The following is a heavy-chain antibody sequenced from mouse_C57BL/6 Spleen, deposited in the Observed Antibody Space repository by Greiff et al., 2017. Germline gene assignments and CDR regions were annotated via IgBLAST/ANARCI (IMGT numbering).Heavy chain of an antibody. D-gene: IGHD2-1*01. J-gene: IGHJ2*01. CDR3: ARERAYGKDFDY. CDR2: ISDGGSYT. CDR1: GFTFSSYA. Sequence: EVKLVESGGGLVKPGGSLKLSCAASGFTFSSYAMSWVRQTPEKRLEWVATISDGGSYTYYPDNVKGRFTISRDNAKNNLYLQMSHLKSEDTAMYYCARERAYGKDFDYWGQGTTLTVSS. V-gene: IGHV5-4*01.